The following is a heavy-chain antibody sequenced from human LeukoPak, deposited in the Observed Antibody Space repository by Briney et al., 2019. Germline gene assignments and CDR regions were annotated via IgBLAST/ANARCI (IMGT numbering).Heavy chain of an antibody. D-gene: IGHD3-10*01. V-gene: IGHV3-74*01. CDR2: INSDGSTT. CDR1: GFTFRTYW. J-gene: IGHJ4*02. CDR3: ARAGNYYFEY. Sequence: PGGFLRLSCAASGFTFRTYWMQWVRHTPGQGLVWVSRINSDGSTTNYADSVKGRFTVSRDNAQNTLYLQMSSLRAEDTAVYYCARAGNYYFEYWGQGALVTVSS.